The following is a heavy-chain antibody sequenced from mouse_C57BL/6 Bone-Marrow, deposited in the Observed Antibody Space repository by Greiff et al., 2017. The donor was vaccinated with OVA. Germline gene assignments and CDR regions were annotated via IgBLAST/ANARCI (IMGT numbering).Heavy chain of an antibody. CDR2: ICSGGSYT. D-gene: IGHD1-1*01. V-gene: IGHV5-6*01. J-gene: IGHJ2*01. Sequence: EVQLVESGGDLVKPGGSLKLSCAASGFTFSSYGMSWVRQTPDQRLEWVATICSGGSYTYYPDSVKGRFTITRDNAKNTLYLQISSLKSEDTAMYYCARHAYGSSDFDYWGQGTTLTVSS. CDR1: GFTFSSYG. CDR3: ARHAYGSSDFDY.